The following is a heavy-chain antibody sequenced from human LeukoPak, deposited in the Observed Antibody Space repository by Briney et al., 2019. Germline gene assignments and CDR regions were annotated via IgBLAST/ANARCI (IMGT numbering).Heavy chain of an antibody. V-gene: IGHV4-4*09. J-gene: IGHJ4*02. CDR2: IYTSGST. CDR3: ARQTSSGWFDY. CDR1: GGSISSYY. D-gene: IGHD6-19*01. Sequence: SETLSLTCTVSGGSISSYYWSWIRQPPGKGLEWTGYIYTSGSTNYNPSLKSRVTISVDTSKNQFSLKLSSVTAADTAVYYCARQTSSGWFDYWGQGTLVTVSS.